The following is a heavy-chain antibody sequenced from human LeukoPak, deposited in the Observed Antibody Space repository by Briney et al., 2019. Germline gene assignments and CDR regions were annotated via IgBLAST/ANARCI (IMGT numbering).Heavy chain of an antibody. V-gene: IGHV3-33*06. D-gene: IGHD6-19*01. CDR2: IWYDGSNK. Sequence: PGGSLRLSCAASGFTFSSYGMHWVRQAPGKGLEWVAVIWYDGSNKYYADSVKGRFTISRDNSKNTLYLQMNSLRAEDTAVHYCAKVSSGWFVDYWGQGTLVTVSS. CDR1: GFTFSSYG. J-gene: IGHJ4*02. CDR3: AKVSSGWFVDY.